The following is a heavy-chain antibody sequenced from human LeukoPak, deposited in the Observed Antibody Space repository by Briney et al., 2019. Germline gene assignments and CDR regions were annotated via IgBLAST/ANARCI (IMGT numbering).Heavy chain of an antibody. CDR1: GFTFSSYE. J-gene: IGHJ4*02. V-gene: IGHV3-23*01. Sequence: GGSLRLSCAASGFTFSSYEMNWVRQAPGKGLEWVSGISGSGDSTYYADSVKGRFTISRDNSKNTLYLQMNSLRAEDTAVYYCAKDLLSGGNCYSIFHYWGQGTLVTVSS. CDR3: AKDLLSGGNCYSIFHY. D-gene: IGHD2-15*01. CDR2: ISGSGDST.